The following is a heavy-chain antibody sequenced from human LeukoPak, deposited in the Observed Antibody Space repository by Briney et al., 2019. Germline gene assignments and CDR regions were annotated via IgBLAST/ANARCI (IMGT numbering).Heavy chain of an antibody. V-gene: IGHV4-59*12. CDR1: GGSISSYY. CDR3: AREYRSGGSCLIDY. D-gene: IGHD2-15*01. CDR2: IYYSGST. J-gene: IGHJ4*02. Sequence: PSETLSLTCTVSGGSISSYYWSWIRQPPGKGLEWIGYIYYSGSTNYNPSLKSRVTISVDTSKNQFSLKLSSVTAADTAVYYCAREYRSGGSCLIDYWGQGTLVTVSS.